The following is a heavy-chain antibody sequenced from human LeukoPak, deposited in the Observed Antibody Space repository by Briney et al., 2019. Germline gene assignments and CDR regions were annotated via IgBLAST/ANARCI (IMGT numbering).Heavy chain of an antibody. D-gene: IGHD5-24*01. CDR1: GFTISNNY. J-gene: IGHJ4*02. CDR3: ARDTLGDGYSYYFDY. CDR2: IYRGDST. Sequence: GGSLRLSCAASGFTISNNYMSWVRQAPGKGLEWVSVIYRGDSTYYADSVKGRFTISRDNSKNTLYLQMNSLRAEDTAVYYCARDTLGDGYSYYFDYWGQGTLVTVSS. V-gene: IGHV3-66*01.